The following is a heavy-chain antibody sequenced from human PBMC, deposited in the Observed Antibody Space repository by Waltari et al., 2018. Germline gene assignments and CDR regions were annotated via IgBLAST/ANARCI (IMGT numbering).Heavy chain of an antibody. CDR2: INSDGSST. CDR3: AGQQQLVWKFYYYYGMDV. V-gene: IGHV3-74*01. Sequence: EVQLVESGGGLVQPGGSLRLSCAASGFTFSSYWLHWVRQAPGKGLVWVSRINSDGSSTSYADSVKGRFTISRDNAKNTLYLQMNSLRAEDTAVYYCAGQQQLVWKFYYYYGMDVWGQGTTVTVSS. CDR1: GFTFSSYW. D-gene: IGHD6-13*01. J-gene: IGHJ6*02.